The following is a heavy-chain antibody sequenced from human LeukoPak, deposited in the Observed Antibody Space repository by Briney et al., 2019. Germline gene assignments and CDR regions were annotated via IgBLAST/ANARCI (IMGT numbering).Heavy chain of an antibody. CDR1: GGSFSGYY. Sequence: SETLSPTCAVYGGSFSGYYWSWIRQPPGKGLEWIGEINHSGSTNYNPSLKSRVTISVDTSKNQFSLKLSSVTAADTAVYYCATQTWSFDYWGQGTLVTVSS. D-gene: IGHD2-8*02. J-gene: IGHJ4*02. CDR2: INHSGST. CDR3: ATQTWSFDY. V-gene: IGHV4-34*01.